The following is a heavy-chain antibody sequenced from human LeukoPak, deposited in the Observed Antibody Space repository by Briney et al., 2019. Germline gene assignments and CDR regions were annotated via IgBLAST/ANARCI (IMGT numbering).Heavy chain of an antibody. V-gene: IGHV1-2*02. J-gene: IGHJ3*01. CDR1: GYTLTELS. CDR2: INPNSGGT. D-gene: IGHD2-8*01. Sequence: ASVKVSCKVPGYTLTELSMHWVRQAPGKGLEWMGWINPNSGGTNYAQQFQGRVTMTRDTSISTAYMELSRLRSDDTAVYYCARDRVLLDNVLMAYAMRGGDASDFWGQGTTVTVSS. CDR3: ARDRVLLDNVLMAYAMRGGDASDF.